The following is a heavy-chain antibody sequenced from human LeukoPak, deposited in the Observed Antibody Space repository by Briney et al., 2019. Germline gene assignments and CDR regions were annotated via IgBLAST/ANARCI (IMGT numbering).Heavy chain of an antibody. CDR1: GFTFSSYG. CDR3: AKDLPPIAVAGFFDY. CDR2: ISYDGSNK. D-gene: IGHD6-19*01. V-gene: IGHV3-30*18. Sequence: PGGSLRLSCAASGFTFSSYGMHWVRQAPGKGLEWVAVISYDGSNKYYADSVKGRFTISRDNSKNTLYLQMSSLRAEDTAVYYCAKDLPPIAVAGFFDYWGQGTLVTVSS. J-gene: IGHJ4*02.